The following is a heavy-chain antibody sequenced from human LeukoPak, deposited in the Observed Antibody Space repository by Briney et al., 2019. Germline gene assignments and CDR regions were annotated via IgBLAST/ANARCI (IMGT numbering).Heavy chain of an antibody. V-gene: IGHV4-59*01. CDR1: GGPISSYY. CDR2: IYYSGST. J-gene: IGHJ4*02. D-gene: IGHD3-10*01. Sequence: SETLSLTCTVSGGPISSYYWSWIRQPPGKGLEWIGYIYYSGSTNYNPSLKSRVTISVDTSKNQFSLKLSSVTAADTAVYYCARARGNMVRGVLELDYWGQGTLVTVSS. CDR3: ARARGNMVRGVLELDY.